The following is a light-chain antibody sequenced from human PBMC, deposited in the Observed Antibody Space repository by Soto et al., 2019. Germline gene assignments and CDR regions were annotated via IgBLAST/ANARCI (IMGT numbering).Light chain of an antibody. J-gene: IGLJ2*01. CDR2: EVS. CDR1: SSDVGGYNY. V-gene: IGLV2-8*01. Sequence: QSVLTQPPSASGSPGQSVTISCTGTSSDVGGYNYVSWYQQHPGKAPKLMIYEVSKRPSGVPDRFSGSKSGNTVSLTVSGLQAEDEADYYCSSYAGNNVVFGGGTKVTVL. CDR3: SSYAGNNVV.